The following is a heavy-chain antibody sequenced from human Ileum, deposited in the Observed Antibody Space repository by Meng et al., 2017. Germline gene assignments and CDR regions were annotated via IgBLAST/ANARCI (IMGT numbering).Heavy chain of an antibody. Sequence: VPLLTWGEGCFMPSETLSLTCACDGGFFSGYYWSWFRQPPGKGLEWIGEIYYSGGTKYNPSLKSRVTISGDTSKNQFSLKLTSVTAADTAVYYCARHLGRSFDYWGQGTLVTVSS. V-gene: IGHV4-34*01. CDR3: ARHLGRSFDY. CDR1: GGFFSGYY. CDR2: IYYSGGT. D-gene: IGHD3-16*01. J-gene: IGHJ4*02.